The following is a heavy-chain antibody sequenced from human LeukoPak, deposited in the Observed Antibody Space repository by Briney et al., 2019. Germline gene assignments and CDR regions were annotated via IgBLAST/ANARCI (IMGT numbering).Heavy chain of an antibody. CDR3: ARTRYSSGWYRTFHSDY. Sequence: ASVKVSCKASGYTFTGYYMHWVRQAPGQGLEWMGWINPNSGGTNYAQKFQGWVTMTRDTSISTAYMELSRLRSDDTAVYYCARTRYSSGWYRTFHSDYWGQGTLVTVSS. CDR1: GYTFTGYY. D-gene: IGHD6-19*01. CDR2: INPNSGGT. V-gene: IGHV1-2*04. J-gene: IGHJ4*02.